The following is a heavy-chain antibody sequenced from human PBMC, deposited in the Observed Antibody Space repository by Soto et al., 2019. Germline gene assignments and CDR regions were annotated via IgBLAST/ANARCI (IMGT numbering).Heavy chain of an antibody. J-gene: IGHJ4*02. Sequence: PQEKLSLTYTRSGATITSTTYFLAWIRQATRKGLEWVGSIYYSGRTYYNPSLRSRVTISVDRSKNQFSLTMSSVTAADTAVYYCAKNLPRTGRVDYWGQGTSVTVS. CDR2: IYYSGRT. V-gene: IGHV4-39*01. CDR1: GATITSTTYF. CDR3: AKNLPRTGRVDY.